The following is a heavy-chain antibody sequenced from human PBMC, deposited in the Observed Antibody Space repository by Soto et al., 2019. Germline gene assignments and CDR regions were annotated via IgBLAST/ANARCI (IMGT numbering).Heavy chain of an antibody. CDR1: GFVFKDSS. CDR2: IRDRVSSYAT. V-gene: IGHV3-73*01. J-gene: IGHJ4*02. CDR3: TRLLSAAQDY. Sequence: VLLVESGGGLVQPGGSLQLSCAASGFVFKDSSIHWVRQASCNGLEWVGRIRDRVSSYATAYAASVKGRFTISRDDSSNTAYLQMNSLTSEDPAIYYCTRLLSAAQDYWGQGPLVTVAS. D-gene: IGHD2-15*01.